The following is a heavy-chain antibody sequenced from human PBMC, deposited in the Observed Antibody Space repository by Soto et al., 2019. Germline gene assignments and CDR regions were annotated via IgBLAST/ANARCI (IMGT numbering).Heavy chain of an antibody. CDR2: VHPGDSQT. Sequence: PGESLKISCKGFGYNFADYWIAWVRLMPGKGLGWMGIVHPGDSQTTYNPSFQGQVTISADRSISTAYLQWSGLKASDSAMYYCARLSGCSNGVCYKFDYWGQGTLVTVSS. D-gene: IGHD2-8*01. V-gene: IGHV5-51*01. CDR1: GYNFADYW. J-gene: IGHJ4*02. CDR3: ARLSGCSNGVCYKFDY.